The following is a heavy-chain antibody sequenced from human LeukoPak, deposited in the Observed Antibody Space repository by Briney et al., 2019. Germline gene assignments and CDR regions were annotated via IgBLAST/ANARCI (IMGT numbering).Heavy chain of an antibody. J-gene: IGHJ2*01. V-gene: IGHV3-23*01. CDR2: ISASGGST. Sequence: GGSLRLSCAASGFTFSNNAMSWVRQAPGKGLEWVSSISASGGSTSYADSVKGRFTFSRDNSKNTLYLQMNSLRVEDTAVYYCATRVGLTRYWYFDLWGRGTLVTVSS. CDR3: ATRVGLTRYWYFDL. CDR1: GFTFSNNA.